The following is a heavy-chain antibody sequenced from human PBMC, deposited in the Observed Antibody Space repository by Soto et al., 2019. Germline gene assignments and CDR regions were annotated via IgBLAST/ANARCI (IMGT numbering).Heavy chain of an antibody. CDR2: ISGSGGST. Sequence: PGGSXRLSCASSGFTFSSYAMSWVRQAPGKGLEWVSAISGSGGSTYYADSVKGRFTISRDNSKNTLYLQMNSLRAEDTAVYYCDKAHIVVVDATFDFDIRGQGTMVTVSS. CDR1: GFTFSSYA. J-gene: IGHJ3*02. V-gene: IGHV3-23*01. D-gene: IGHD2-15*01. CDR3: DKAHIVVVDATFDFDI.